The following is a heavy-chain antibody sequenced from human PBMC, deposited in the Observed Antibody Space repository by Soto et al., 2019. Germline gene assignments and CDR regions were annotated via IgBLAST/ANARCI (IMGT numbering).Heavy chain of an antibody. J-gene: IGHJ6*03. CDR2: IRSKANSYAT. D-gene: IGHD6-6*01. CDR1: GFTFSGSA. CDR3: TSHSSSSSRQRPQNGNYYMDV. V-gene: IGHV3-73*01. Sequence: PGGSLRLSCAASGFTFSGSAMHWVRQASGKGLEWVGRIRSKANSYATAYAASVKGRFTISRDDSKNTAYLQMNSLKTEDTAVYYCTSHSSSSSRQRPQNGNYYMDVWGKGTTVTVSS.